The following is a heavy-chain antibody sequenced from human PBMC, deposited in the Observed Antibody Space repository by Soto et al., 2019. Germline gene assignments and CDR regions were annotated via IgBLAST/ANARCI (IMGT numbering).Heavy chain of an antibody. J-gene: IGHJ4*02. V-gene: IGHV4-30-4*08. CDR2: IYYSVRT. CDR3: TRGTSGDKVDY. Sequence: SETLSLTCTVSGGSISSYYWSWIRQPPDKGLEWIGHIYYSVRTFSNPSLRSRVTISVDTSKNQFSLKLSSVTAADTAVYYCTRGTSGDKVDYWGQGTLVTVSS. CDR1: GGSISSYY. D-gene: IGHD3-16*01.